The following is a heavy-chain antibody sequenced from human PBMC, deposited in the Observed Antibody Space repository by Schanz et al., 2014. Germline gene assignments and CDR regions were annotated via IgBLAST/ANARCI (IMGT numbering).Heavy chain of an antibody. Sequence: EVQLVESGGGLVQPGGSLRLSCAASGITFSSHSFNWVRQAPGKGLLWVSSISGTGGDDTYYADSVKGRFTISRDNSKNTLYLQMNSLRAEDTAIYYCAKDAPYPFDLWGRGTLITVSS. V-gene: IGHV3-23*04. CDR3: AKDAPYPFDL. CDR2: ISGTGGDDT. CDR1: GITFSSHS. J-gene: IGHJ2*01.